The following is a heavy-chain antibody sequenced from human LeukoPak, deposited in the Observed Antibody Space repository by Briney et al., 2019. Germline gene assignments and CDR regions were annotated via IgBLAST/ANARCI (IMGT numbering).Heavy chain of an antibody. V-gene: IGHV1-2*06. D-gene: IGHD6-19*01. CDR2: INPNSGGT. CDR1: GYTFTGYY. J-gene: IGHJ4*02. CDR3: ARGGLANNDY. Sequence: ASVKVSCKASGYTFTGYYTHWVRQAPGQGLEWMGRINPNSGGTNYAQKFQGRVTLTGDTSISTAYMELRRLRSDDTAVHYCARGGLANNDYWGQGTLVTVSS.